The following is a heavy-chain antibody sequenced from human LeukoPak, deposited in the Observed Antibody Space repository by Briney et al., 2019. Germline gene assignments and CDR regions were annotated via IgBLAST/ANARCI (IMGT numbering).Heavy chain of an antibody. D-gene: IGHD3-3*01. J-gene: IGHJ6*03. Sequence: PGGSLRLSCAASAFSLNAYNMNWVRQAPGKGLEWVSSISYTGTYIYYADSVKGRFTISRDNAQNSLYLQMNSLRAEDTAVYYCARATIFGVARSMDVWGKGTTVTVSS. CDR3: ARATIFGVARSMDV. CDR1: AFSLNAYN. CDR2: ISYTGTYI. V-gene: IGHV3-21*01.